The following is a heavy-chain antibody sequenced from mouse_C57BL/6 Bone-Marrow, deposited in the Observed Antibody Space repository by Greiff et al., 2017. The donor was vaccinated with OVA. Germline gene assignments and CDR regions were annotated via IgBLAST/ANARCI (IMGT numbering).Heavy chain of an antibody. V-gene: IGHV1-64*01. Sequence: VQLQQPGAELVKPGASVKLSCKASGYTFTSYWMHWVKQRPGQGLEWIGMIHPNSGSTNYNEKFKSKATLTVDKSSSTAYMQLSSLTSEDSAVYYWARWDDYDVGAMDYWGQGTSVTVSS. CDR2: IHPNSGST. CDR1: GYTFTSYW. CDR3: ARWDDYDVGAMDY. J-gene: IGHJ4*01. D-gene: IGHD2-4*01.